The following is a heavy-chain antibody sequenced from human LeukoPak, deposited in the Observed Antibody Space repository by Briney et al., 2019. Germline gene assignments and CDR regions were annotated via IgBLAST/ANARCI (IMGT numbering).Heavy chain of an antibody. Sequence: VASVKVSCKASGYTFTGYYMHWVRQAPGQGLAWMGWINPNSGGTNYAQKFQGRVTMTRDTSISTAYMELSRLRSDDTAVYYCARDRDDWSFLIDYWGQGTLVTVSS. D-gene: IGHD3-3*01. CDR1: GYTFTGYY. CDR2: INPNSGGT. V-gene: IGHV1-2*02. J-gene: IGHJ4*02. CDR3: ARDRDDWSFLIDY.